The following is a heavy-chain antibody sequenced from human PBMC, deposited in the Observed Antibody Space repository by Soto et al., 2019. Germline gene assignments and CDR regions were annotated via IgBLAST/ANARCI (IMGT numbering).Heavy chain of an antibody. CDR3: ARGSGITIFGVVPDWFDP. V-gene: IGHV1-8*01. J-gene: IGHJ5*02. CDR1: GYTFTSYD. D-gene: IGHD3-3*01. Sequence: SVKVSCKASGYTFTSYDINWVRQATGQGLEWMGWMNPNSGNTGYAQKFQGRVTMTRNTSISTAYMELSSLRSEDTAVYYCARGSGITIFGVVPDWFDPWGQGTLVTVSS. CDR2: MNPNSGNT.